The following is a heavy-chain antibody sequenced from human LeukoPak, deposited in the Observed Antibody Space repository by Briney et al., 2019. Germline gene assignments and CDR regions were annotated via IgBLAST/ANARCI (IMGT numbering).Heavy chain of an antibody. CDR3: ARGRDSSGYDAMDV. Sequence: PSETLSLTCAVSGASISSYYWSWIRQPPGKGLEWIGYILYSGNTNYNPSLKTRVTMSVDTSRNQFSLNLNSVTAADTAVYYCARGRDSSGYDAMDVWGQGTTVTVYS. V-gene: IGHV4-59*12. CDR1: GASISSYY. CDR2: ILYSGNT. D-gene: IGHD3-22*01. J-gene: IGHJ6*02.